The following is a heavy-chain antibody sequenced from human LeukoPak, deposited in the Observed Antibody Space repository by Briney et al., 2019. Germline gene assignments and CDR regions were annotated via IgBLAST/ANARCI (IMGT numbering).Heavy chain of an antibody. J-gene: IGHJ4*02. V-gene: IGHV4-39*07. CDR2: IYYSGNT. CDR3: ARKIAATWYFDY. CDR1: GGSISSSSSYY. D-gene: IGHD2-21*01. Sequence: SETLSLTCTVSGGSISSSSSYYWGWIRQPPGTGLEWIGTIYYSGNTYYNPSLKSRVTISVDTSKDQFSLKLNSVTAADTAVYYCARKIAATWYFDYWGQGTLVTVSS.